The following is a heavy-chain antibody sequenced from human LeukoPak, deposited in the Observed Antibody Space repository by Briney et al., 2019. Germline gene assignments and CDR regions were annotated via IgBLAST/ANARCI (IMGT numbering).Heavy chain of an antibody. CDR1: GFTFSNYG. CDR3: AGVYGDITTSY. J-gene: IGHJ4*02. V-gene: IGHV3-33*01. CDR2: IRNDGSNK. D-gene: IGHD4-17*01. Sequence: GRSLRLSCAASGFTFSNYGVHWVRQAPGKGLEWVAFIRNDGSNKYYADSVKGRFTISRDNSKNTLFLQMNSLRAEDTAVYYCAGVYGDITTSYWGQGTLVTVSS.